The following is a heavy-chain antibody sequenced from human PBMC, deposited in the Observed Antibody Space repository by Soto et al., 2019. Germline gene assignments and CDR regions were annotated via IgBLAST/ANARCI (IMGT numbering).Heavy chain of an antibody. Sequence: QVQLVQSGAEVKKPGSSVKVSCKASGGTFSSYAISWVRQAPGQGLECMGGIIPVFGTANYAQKFQGRVTINADDSMSSVYMELSSLRSEDTAVDYCARGWNDFPHWGQGTLVTVSS. CDR3: ARGWNDFPH. CDR1: GGTFSSYA. V-gene: IGHV1-69*01. CDR2: IIPVFGTA. J-gene: IGHJ1*01. D-gene: IGHD1-1*01.